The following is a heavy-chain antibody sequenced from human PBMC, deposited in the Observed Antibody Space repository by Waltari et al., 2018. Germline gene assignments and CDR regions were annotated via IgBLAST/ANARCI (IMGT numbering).Heavy chain of an antibody. CDR3: AWLMTTVTTDAFDI. CDR2: IRYDGSNK. Sequence: VQLVESGGGLVQPGRSLRLSCTASGFTFGDYAMSWVRQAPGKGLEWVAFIRYDGSNKYYANSVKGRFTISRDNSKNTLYLQMNSLRAEDTAVYYCAWLMTTVTTDAFDIWGQGTMVTVSS. CDR1: GFTFGDYA. D-gene: IGHD4-17*01. J-gene: IGHJ3*02. V-gene: IGHV3-30*02.